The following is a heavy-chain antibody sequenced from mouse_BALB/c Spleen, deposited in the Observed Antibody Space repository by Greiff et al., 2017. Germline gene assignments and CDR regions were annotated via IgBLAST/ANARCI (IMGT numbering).Heavy chain of an antibody. D-gene: IGHD2-14*01. CDR2: ISNGGGST. CDR3: ASLYYRYDGYWYFDV. V-gene: IGHV5-12-2*01. CDR1: GFTFSSYT. J-gene: IGHJ1*01. Sequence: DVKLQESGGGLVQPGGSLKLSCAASGFTFSSYTMSWVRQTPEKRLEWVAYISNGGGSTYYPDTVKGRFTISRDNAKNTLYLQMSSLKSEDTAMYYCASLYYRYDGYWYFDVWGAGTTVTVSS.